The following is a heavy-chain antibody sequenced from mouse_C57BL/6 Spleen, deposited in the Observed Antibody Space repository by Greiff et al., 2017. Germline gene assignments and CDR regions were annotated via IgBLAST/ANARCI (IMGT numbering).Heavy chain of an antibody. Sequence: VQLVESGAELVKPGASVKISCKASGYAFSSYWMNWVKQRPGQGLEWIGQIYPGDGDTNYNGKFKGKATLTADKSSSTAYMQLSSLTSEDSAVYYGGRYHALPRGFAYWGQGTLVTVSA. CDR1: GYAFSSYW. V-gene: IGHV1-80*01. CDR3: GRYHALPRGFAY. CDR2: IYPGDGDT. J-gene: IGHJ3*01.